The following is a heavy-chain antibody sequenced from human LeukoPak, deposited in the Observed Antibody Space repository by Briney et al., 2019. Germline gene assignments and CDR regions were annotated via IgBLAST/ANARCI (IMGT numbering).Heavy chain of an antibody. V-gene: IGHV4-39*01. CDR3: ARAVPTVILDY. CDR2: IYYSGST. CDR1: GGSISSSSYY. Sequence: SETLSLTCTVSGGSISSSSYYWGWIRQPPGKGLEWIGSIYYSGSTYYNPSLKSRVTISVDTSKNQFSLKLSSVTAADTAVYYCARAVPTVILDYWGQGTLVTVSS. J-gene: IGHJ4*02. D-gene: IGHD4-17*01.